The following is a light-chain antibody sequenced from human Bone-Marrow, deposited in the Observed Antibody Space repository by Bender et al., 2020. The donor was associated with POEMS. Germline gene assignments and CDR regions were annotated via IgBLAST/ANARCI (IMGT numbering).Light chain of an antibody. J-gene: IGLJ2*01. Sequence: QSALTQPPSASGSPGQSVTISCTGTSSDVGGSNFVSWYQQHPGKAPKLMIYEVNKRPSGVPDRFSGSRSGNTASLTVSGLQAEDEGDFYCSSFTSSNTPVLFGGGTKLTVL. V-gene: IGLV2-8*01. CDR1: SSDVGGSNF. CDR2: EVN. CDR3: SSFTSSNTPVL.